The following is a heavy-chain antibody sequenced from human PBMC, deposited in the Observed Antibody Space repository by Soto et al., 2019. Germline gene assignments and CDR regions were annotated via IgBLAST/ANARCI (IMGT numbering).Heavy chain of an antibody. CDR2: ISSSGSTI. CDR1: GFTFSNYE. Sequence: ELQLVESGGGLVQPGGSLRLSCAASGFTFSNYEMNWVRQAPGKVLEWVSYISSSGSTIYYADSVKGRFTISRDNAKNSLYLQMNSLRDEDKAVYYCAREGEGAQLWLRCLDYWGQGTLVTVSS. D-gene: IGHD5-18*01. V-gene: IGHV3-48*03. CDR3: AREGEGAQLWLRCLDY. J-gene: IGHJ4*02.